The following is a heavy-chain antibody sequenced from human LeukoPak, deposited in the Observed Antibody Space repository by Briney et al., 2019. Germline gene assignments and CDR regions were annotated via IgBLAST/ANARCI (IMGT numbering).Heavy chain of an antibody. CDR2: ISYDGSNK. Sequence: GGSLRLSCAASGFTFSSYAMHWVRQAPDKGLEWVAVISYDGSNKYYADSVKGRFTISRDNSKNTLYLQMNSLRAEDTAVYYCARDTNYGDGQGAFDIWGQGTMVTVSS. J-gene: IGHJ3*02. D-gene: IGHD4-17*01. V-gene: IGHV3-30-3*01. CDR3: ARDTNYGDGQGAFDI. CDR1: GFTFSSYA.